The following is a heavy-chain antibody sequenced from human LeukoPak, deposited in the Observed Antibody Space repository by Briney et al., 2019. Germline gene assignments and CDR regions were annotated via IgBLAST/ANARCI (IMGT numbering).Heavy chain of an antibody. CDR1: GGSFSGYY. CDR3: AKPYAPFAAFDI. D-gene: IGHD2-2*01. V-gene: IGHV4-34*01. Sequence: SETLSLTCAVYGGSFSGYYWSWIRQPPGKGLEWIGSIYYSGSTYYNPSLKSRVTISVDTSKNQFSLKLSSVTAADTAVYYCAKPYAPFAAFDIWGQGTMVTVSS. J-gene: IGHJ3*02. CDR2: IYYSGST.